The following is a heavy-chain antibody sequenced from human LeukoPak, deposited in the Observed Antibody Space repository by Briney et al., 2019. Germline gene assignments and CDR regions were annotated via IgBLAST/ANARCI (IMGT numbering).Heavy chain of an antibody. Sequence: ASVKVSCKASGYTFTSYGISWVRQAPGQGLEWMGWISAYNGNTNYAQKLQGRVTMTTDTSTSTAFMELRSLRFDDTAVYYCARTRNTVTTNWFDPWGQGTLATVSS. CDR1: GYTFTSYG. J-gene: IGHJ5*02. V-gene: IGHV1-18*01. D-gene: IGHD4-17*01. CDR2: ISAYNGNT. CDR3: ARTRNTVTTNWFDP.